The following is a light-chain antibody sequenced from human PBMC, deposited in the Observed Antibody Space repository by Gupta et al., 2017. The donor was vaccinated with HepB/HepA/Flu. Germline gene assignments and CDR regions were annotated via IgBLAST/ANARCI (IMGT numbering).Light chain of an antibody. V-gene: IGKV3-20*01. Sequence: ELLLTPSPGTLSLSPGERATLSCRASQSVNSIYLAWYQQKPGQAPRLLIYSASNRATGVPDRFSGSGSGTDFTLTISRLEPEDVAVYYCQQYGNSPRTFGQGTKVEIK. CDR2: SAS. J-gene: IGKJ1*01. CDR3: QQYGNSPRT. CDR1: QSVNSIY.